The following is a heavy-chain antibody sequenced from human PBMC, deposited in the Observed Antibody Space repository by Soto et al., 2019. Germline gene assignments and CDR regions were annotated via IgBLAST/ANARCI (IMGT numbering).Heavy chain of an antibody. J-gene: IGHJ4*02. Sequence: GGSLRLSCAASGFTFSSYAMHWVRQAPGKGLEWVAVISYDGSNKYYADSVKGRFTISRDNSKNTLYLQMNSLRAEDTAVYYCARAGIWCSSTSCYVDYWGQGTLVTVSS. CDR1: GFTFSSYA. V-gene: IGHV3-30-3*01. CDR2: ISYDGSNK. CDR3: ARAGIWCSSTSCYVDY. D-gene: IGHD2-2*01.